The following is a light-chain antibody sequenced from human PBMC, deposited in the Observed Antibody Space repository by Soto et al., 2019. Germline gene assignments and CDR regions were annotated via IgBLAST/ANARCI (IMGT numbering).Light chain of an antibody. CDR2: DVF. J-gene: IGKJ4*01. V-gene: IGKV1-33*01. CDR3: QQYDQLPIT. Sequence: DIQMTQSASSLPASVGDTVTISCQARQDISKYLNWFQQKPGKAPKLLIYDVFNVETGVPSRFSGRGSGTDFTLIISNLQPEDFATDYCQQYDQLPITFGGGTKVDI. CDR1: QDISKY.